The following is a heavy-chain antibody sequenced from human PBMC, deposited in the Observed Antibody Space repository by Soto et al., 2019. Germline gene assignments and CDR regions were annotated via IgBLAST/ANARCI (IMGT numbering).Heavy chain of an antibody. J-gene: IGHJ6*02. CDR2: ISGYNGDT. CDR1: GYSFTTYG. D-gene: IGHD2-21*01. Sequence: QVHLVQSGAEVKKPGASVKVSCKASGYSFTTYGISWVRQAPGQGLEWMGWISGYNGDTNYAQNFQARVTMTTDTATSTGYVELRSLRSDDTAVYECASEGVRPYSDYGMDVWGQGTTVTVSS. CDR3: ASEGVRPYSDYGMDV. V-gene: IGHV1-18*01.